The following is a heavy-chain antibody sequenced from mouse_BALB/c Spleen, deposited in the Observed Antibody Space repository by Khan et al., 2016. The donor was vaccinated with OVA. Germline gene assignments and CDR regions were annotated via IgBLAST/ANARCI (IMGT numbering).Heavy chain of an antibody. CDR3: ARGNYYGYAMDY. J-gene: IGHJ4*01. CDR2: ISYSGST. Sequence: EVQLQESGPGLVKPSQSLSLTCTVTGYSITSNYAWNWIRQFPGNKLEWMGYISYSGSTNYNPSLQSRISITRDTSTNQFFLQMNSVTTEDTATYYCARGNYYGYAMDYWGQGTTITVSS. D-gene: IGHD1-1*01. V-gene: IGHV3-2*02. CDR1: GYSITSNYA.